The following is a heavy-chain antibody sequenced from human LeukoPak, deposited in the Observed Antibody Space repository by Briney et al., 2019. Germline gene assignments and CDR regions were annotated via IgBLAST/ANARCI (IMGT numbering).Heavy chain of an antibody. Sequence: ASVKVSCKASGYTFTSYGISWVRQAPGQGLEWMGWISAYNGNTNYAQKLQGRVTMTTDTSTSTAYMELRSLRSDDTAVYYCARDGSGTYCPAGVGWFDPWGQGTLVTVSS. D-gene: IGHD3-10*01. CDR2: ISAYNGNT. J-gene: IGHJ5*02. CDR3: ARDGSGTYCPAGVGWFDP. CDR1: GYTFTSYG. V-gene: IGHV1-18*01.